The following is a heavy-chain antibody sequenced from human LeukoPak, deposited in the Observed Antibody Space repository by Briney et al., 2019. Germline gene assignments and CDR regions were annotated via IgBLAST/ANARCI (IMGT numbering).Heavy chain of an antibody. CDR2: IYRGNT. Sequence: PSETLSLTCAGYGGSFSDYFWTWVRQSPGKGLEWIAEIYRGNTNYNPSLKSRATTSVDTSKNQSSLRLSTVTAADTAVYYCARGDADCCECFHHWGQGTLVTVSS. V-gene: IGHV4-34*01. D-gene: IGHD2-21*02. J-gene: IGHJ1*01. CDR1: GGSFSDYF. CDR3: ARGDADCCECFHH.